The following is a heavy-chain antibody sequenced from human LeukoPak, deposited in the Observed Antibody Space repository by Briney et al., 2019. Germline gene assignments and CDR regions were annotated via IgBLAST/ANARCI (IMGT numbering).Heavy chain of an antibody. CDR2: INHSGST. D-gene: IGHD3-10*01. CDR3: ARGRSGRYYYYMDV. Sequence: PSETLSLTCAVYGGSFSGYYWSWIRQPPGKGLEWIGEINHSGSTNYNPSLKSRVTISVDTSKNQFSLKLSSVTAADTAVYYCARGRSGRYYYYMDVWGKGTTVTVSS. CDR1: GGSFSGYY. V-gene: IGHV4-34*01. J-gene: IGHJ6*03.